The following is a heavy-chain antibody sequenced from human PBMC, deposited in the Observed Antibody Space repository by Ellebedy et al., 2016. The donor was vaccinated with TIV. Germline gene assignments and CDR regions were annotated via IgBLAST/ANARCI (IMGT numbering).Heavy chain of an antibody. Sequence: ASVKVSXXVSGYTLTELSMHWVRQAPGKGLEWMGGFDPEDGETIYAQKFQGRVTMTEDTSTDTAYMELSSLRSEDTAVYYCATAQARRITIFGVVIRYFDYWGQGTLVTVSS. CDR3: ATAQARRITIFGVVIRYFDY. CDR2: FDPEDGET. V-gene: IGHV1-24*01. J-gene: IGHJ4*02. CDR1: GYTLTELS. D-gene: IGHD3-3*01.